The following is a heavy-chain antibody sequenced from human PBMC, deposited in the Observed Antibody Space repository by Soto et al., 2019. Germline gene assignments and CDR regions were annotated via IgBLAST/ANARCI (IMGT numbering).Heavy chain of an antibody. CDR3: AKEGDIVVVPAAPPYFDY. CDR2: ISYDGSNK. J-gene: IGHJ4*02. Sequence: GGSLRLSCAASGFTFSSYGMHWVRQAPGKGLEWVAVISYDGSNKYYADSVKGRFTISRDNSKNTLYLQMNSLRAEDTAVYYCAKEGDIVVVPAAPPYFDYWGQGTLVTVSS. CDR1: GFTFSSYG. V-gene: IGHV3-30*18. D-gene: IGHD2-2*01.